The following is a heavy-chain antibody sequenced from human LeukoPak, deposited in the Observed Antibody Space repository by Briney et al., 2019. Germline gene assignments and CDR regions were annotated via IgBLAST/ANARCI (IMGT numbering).Heavy chain of an antibody. J-gene: IGHJ6*03. D-gene: IGHD3-9*01. V-gene: IGHV3-7*01. CDR1: GFTFSSYW. CDR2: IKQDGSEK. Sequence: GGSLRLSCAASGFTFSSYWMSWVRQAPGKGLEWVANIKQDGSEKYYVDSVKGRFTISRDSAKNSLYLQMNSLRAEDTAVYYCARSNVLRYFDWLSGSYYYYYYMDVWGKGTTVTVSS. CDR3: ARSNVLRYFDWLSGSYYYYYYMDV.